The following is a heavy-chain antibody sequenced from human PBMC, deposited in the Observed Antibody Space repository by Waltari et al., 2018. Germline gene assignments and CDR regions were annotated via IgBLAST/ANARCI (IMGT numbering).Heavy chain of an antibody. CDR1: GFIFSSYS. V-gene: IGHV3-21*01. J-gene: IGHJ4*02. Sequence: EVQLVESGGGLVKPGGSLRLSCAASGFIFSSYSMNWVRQAPGKGLEWVASINNRNNYIYYADSGKGRFTISRDNAKNSLYLQMNSLRAEDTAVYYCASRGIAIDYYFDYWGQGTLVTVSS. CDR3: ASRGIAIDYYFDY. D-gene: IGHD2-21*01. CDR2: INNRNNYI.